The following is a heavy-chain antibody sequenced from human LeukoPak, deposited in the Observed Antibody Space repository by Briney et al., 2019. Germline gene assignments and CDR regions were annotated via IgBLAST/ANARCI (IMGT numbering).Heavy chain of an antibody. CDR2: INPNSGGT. V-gene: IGHV1-2*02. J-gene: IGHJ3*02. CDR1: GSTXTGYY. D-gene: IGHD1-26*01. Sequence: GASVKVSCKASGSTXTGYYMHWVRQAPGQPLEWMGWINPNSGGTNYAQNFQGRVTMTRDTSISTAYMELSRLRSDDTALYYCARASGRYSDAFDIWGQGTMVTVSS. CDR3: ARASGRYSDAFDI.